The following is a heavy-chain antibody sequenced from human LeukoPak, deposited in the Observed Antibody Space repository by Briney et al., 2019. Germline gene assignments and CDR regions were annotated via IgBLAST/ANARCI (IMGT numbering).Heavy chain of an antibody. J-gene: IGHJ4*02. CDR2: IYYSGST. Sequence: SQTLSLTCTVSGGSISSGGYYWSWIRQHPGKGLEWIGYIYYSGSTYYNPSLKSRVTISVDTSKNQFSLNLSSVTAADTAVYYCARAPATVVEFDCWSQGTLVTVSS. CDR1: GGSISSGGYY. CDR3: ARAPATVVEFDC. D-gene: IGHD4-23*01. V-gene: IGHV4-31*03.